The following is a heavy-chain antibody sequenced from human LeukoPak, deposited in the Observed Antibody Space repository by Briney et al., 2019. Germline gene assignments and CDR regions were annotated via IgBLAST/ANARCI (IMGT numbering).Heavy chain of an antibody. V-gene: IGHV4-39*01. Sequence: PSETLSLTCTVSGGSISSSSYYWGWIRQPPGKGLEWIGSIYYSGSTYCNPSLKSRVTISVDTSKNQFSLKLSSVTAADTAVYYCARRGERAARPGGRGYFYYMDVWGKGTTVTVSS. CDR3: ARRGERAARPGGRGYFYYMDV. CDR1: GGSISSSSYY. CDR2: IYYSGST. D-gene: IGHD6-6*01. J-gene: IGHJ6*03.